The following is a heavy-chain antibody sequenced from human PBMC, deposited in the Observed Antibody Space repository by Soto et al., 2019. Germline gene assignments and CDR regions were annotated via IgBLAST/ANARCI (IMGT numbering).Heavy chain of an antibody. J-gene: IGHJ5*02. D-gene: IGHD3-22*01. CDR1: GFTFKNYV. V-gene: IGHV3-48*02. CDR2: ISSGSATI. CDR3: ASNYYANRAYSYTFDP. Sequence: EVQLVESGGTVVQPGGSLRLSCVGSGFTFKNYVMNWIRQAPGKGLEWVSYISSGSATIFYADSVKGRFTISRDNANKSLYLQMNSLRDEDIAVYYCASNYYANRAYSYTFDPWGQGTLVTVSS.